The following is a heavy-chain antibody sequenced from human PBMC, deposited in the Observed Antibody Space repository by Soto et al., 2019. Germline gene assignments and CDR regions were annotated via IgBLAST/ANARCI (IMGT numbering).Heavy chain of an antibody. Sequence: SETLSLTCTVSGGSISISSYYWGWIRLPPGKGLEWIGHMYTNGRTNYIPSLKGRITMSVDTSKNQFSLNLKFVTAADTAVYFCAKDQSGAADIWGQGTMVTVSS. V-gene: IGHV4-61*05. D-gene: IGHD7-27*01. J-gene: IGHJ3*02. CDR1: GGSISISSYY. CDR3: AKDQSGAADI. CDR2: MYTNGRT.